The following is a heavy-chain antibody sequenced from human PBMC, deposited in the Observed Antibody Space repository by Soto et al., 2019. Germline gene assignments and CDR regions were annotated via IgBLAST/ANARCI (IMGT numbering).Heavy chain of an antibody. Sequence: SETLSLTCTVSGGSISTTGYYWGWIRQPPGKGLEWIGTINHSGGSYYSLSLKSRATISIDTSKNQFSLRLNFVTAADTAVYYCARQEGTTWEVPYAMDVWGQGTTVTVSS. CDR3: ARQEGTTWEVPYAMDV. V-gene: IGHV4-39*01. CDR1: GGSISTTGYY. J-gene: IGHJ6*02. D-gene: IGHD2-2*01. CDR2: INHSGGS.